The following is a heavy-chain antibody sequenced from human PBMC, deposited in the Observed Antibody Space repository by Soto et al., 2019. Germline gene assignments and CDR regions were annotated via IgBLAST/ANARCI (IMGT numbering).Heavy chain of an antibody. CDR2: ISGNGGST. CDR1: GFTFSSYA. D-gene: IGHD1-1*01. V-gene: IGHV3-23*01. Sequence: GGSLRLSCAPSGFTFSSYAMSWVRQAPGKGLEWVSAISGNGGSTYYADSVKGRFTISRDNSENTLYLQMNSLRAEDTAIYYCASYRGQSGKTTNSFDPWGQGTLVTVSS. CDR3: ASYRGQSGKTTNSFDP. J-gene: IGHJ5*02.